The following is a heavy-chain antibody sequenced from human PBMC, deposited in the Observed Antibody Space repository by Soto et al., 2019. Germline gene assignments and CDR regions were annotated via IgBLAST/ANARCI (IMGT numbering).Heavy chain of an antibody. CDR2: IYYSGST. D-gene: IGHD3-10*01. Sequence: SETLSLTCTVSGGSISSYYWXWIRQPPGKGLEWIGYIYYSGSTNYNPSLKRRVTISVDTSKNQFSLKLSSVTAADTAVYYCAATGITMVRGSDPYYYYMDVWGKGTTVTVSS. J-gene: IGHJ6*03. CDR1: GGSISSYY. V-gene: IGHV4-59*08. CDR3: AATGITMVRGSDPYYYYMDV.